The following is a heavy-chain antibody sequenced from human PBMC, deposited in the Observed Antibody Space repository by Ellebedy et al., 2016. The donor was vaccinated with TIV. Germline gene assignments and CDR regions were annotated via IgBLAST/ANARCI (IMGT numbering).Heavy chain of an antibody. V-gene: IGHV5-51*01. CDR2: IYPGDSET. J-gene: IGHJ2*01. Sequence: GESLKISCKTSGYSFTRDWIVWVRQMPGKGLEWMGIIYPGDSETRYNPSFRGQVTISVDKSINTAYLQWSSLKASDTATYFCARQNYGRSSSYWYFDVWGRGTLVTVSS. CDR3: ARQNYGRSSSYWYFDV. D-gene: IGHD4-17*01. CDR1: GYSFTRDW.